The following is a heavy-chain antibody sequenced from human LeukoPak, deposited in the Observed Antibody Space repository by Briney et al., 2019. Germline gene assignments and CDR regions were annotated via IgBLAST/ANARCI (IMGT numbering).Heavy chain of an antibody. CDR1: GGSINNYY. V-gene: IGHV4-59*01. Sequence: SQTLSLTCTVSGGSINNYYWSWIRQPPGKGLEWIGYIYNSGSTNYNPSLKSRVTILVDTSKNQFSLKLSSVTAADTAVYYCATSWFGEFSWFDPWGQGTLVTVSS. CDR3: ATSWFGEFSWFDP. D-gene: IGHD3-10*01. CDR2: IYNSGST. J-gene: IGHJ5*02.